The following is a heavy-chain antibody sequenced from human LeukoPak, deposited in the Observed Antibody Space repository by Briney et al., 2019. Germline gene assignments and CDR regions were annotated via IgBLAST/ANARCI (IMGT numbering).Heavy chain of an antibody. Sequence: SETLSLTCAVYGGSFNGYYWSWIRQTPGKGLEWIGEINRSGTTNSNPSLRSRVSMSVDTSKSQVSLRLRSVTAADTAVYYCARAMVRGLNALGYWGQGTLVTVSS. V-gene: IGHV4-34*01. J-gene: IGHJ4*02. CDR2: INRSGTT. D-gene: IGHD3-10*01. CDR3: ARAMVRGLNALGY. CDR1: GGSFNGYY.